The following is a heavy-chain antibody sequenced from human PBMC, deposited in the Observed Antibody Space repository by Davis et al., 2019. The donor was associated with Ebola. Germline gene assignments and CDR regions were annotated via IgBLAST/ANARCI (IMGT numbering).Heavy chain of an antibody. Sequence: GGSLRLSCAVSGFTFSSYAMSWVRQAPGKGLEWVSYISSSSSTIYYADSVKGRFTISRDNAKNSLYLQMNSLKTEDTAVYYCTTGRDGPSKNWFDPWGQGTLVTVSS. CDR1: GFTFSSYA. D-gene: IGHD5-24*01. V-gene: IGHV3-48*01. J-gene: IGHJ5*02. CDR2: ISSSSSTI. CDR3: TTGRDGPSKNWFDP.